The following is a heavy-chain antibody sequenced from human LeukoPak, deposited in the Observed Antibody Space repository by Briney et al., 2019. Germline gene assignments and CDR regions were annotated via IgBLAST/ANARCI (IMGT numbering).Heavy chain of an antibody. J-gene: IGHJ5*02. V-gene: IGHV3-11*01. Sequence: GGSLRLSCAASGFTFNDYYMSWIRQAPGKGLEWLSYINIGGTNTHYADSVKGRFTISRDNAKKSLYLEMNNLRAEDTAVYYCATDGTGFDTWGQGVLVTVSS. CDR1: GFTFNDYY. CDR3: ATDGTGFDT. CDR2: INIGGTNT.